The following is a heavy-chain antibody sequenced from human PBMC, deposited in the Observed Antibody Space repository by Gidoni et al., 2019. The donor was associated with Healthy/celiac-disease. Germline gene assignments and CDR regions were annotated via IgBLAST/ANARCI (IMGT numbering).Heavy chain of an antibody. J-gene: IGHJ4*02. Sequence: EVQLVESGGGLVQPGGSLKLRCAASGFTFSGSAMHWVRRASGKGLEWVGRIRSKANSYATAYAASVKGRFTISRDDSKNTAYLQMNSLKTEDTAVYYCTSLFPYGGNTDYWGQGTLVTVSS. CDR1: GFTFSGSA. V-gene: IGHV3-73*01. CDR2: IRSKANSYAT. D-gene: IGHD4-17*01. CDR3: TSLFPYGGNTDY.